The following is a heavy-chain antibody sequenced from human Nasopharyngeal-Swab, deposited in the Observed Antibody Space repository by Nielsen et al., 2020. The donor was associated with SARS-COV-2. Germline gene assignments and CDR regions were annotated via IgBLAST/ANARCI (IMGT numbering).Heavy chain of an antibody. Sequence: WIRQPPGKGREWVSSISSSSSYIYYADSVKGRFTISRDNAKNSLYLQMNSLRAEDTAVYYCARDNHCSSTSCYLWFSAYYYYMDVWGKGTTVTVSS. D-gene: IGHD2-2*01. J-gene: IGHJ6*03. CDR2: ISSSSSYI. CDR3: ARDNHCSSTSCYLWFSAYYYYMDV. V-gene: IGHV3-21*01.